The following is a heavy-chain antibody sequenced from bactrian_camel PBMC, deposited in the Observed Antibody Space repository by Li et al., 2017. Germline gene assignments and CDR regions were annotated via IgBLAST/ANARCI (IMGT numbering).Heavy chain of an antibody. D-gene: IGHD1*01. Sequence: HVQLVESGGGSVQAGGSLRLSCTASGYTSSSFCMGWYRQTPGKERERVASIIPVANDTYYSDAVKGRFTISQDSGKSTLYLQMNDLKAEDTAMYFCAAASGRPRVCGRSLGDYSYWGQGTQVTVS. CDR2: IIPVANDT. CDR1: GYTSSSFC. J-gene: IGHJ4*01. CDR3: AAASGRPRVCGRSLGDYSY. V-gene: IGHV3S1*01.